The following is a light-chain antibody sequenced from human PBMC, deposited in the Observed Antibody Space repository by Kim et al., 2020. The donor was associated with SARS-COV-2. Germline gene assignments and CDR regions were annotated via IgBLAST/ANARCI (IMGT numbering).Light chain of an antibody. Sequence: RNSAARSCSKDSNSDGNQGAARLHQHQGNHPKLLSYRNKNRPTGISERLYESRTGNTAAMTITSLKPEDEADCCCSTWDSSLSTWVFGGGTQMTVL. J-gene: IGLJ3*02. CDR1: SNSDGNQG. CDR3: STWDSSLSTWV. CDR2: RNK. V-gene: IGLV10-54*01.